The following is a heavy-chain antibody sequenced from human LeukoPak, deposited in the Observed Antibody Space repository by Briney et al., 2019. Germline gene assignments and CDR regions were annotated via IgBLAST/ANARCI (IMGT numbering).Heavy chain of an antibody. D-gene: IGHD4-23*01. CDR1: GFTFRDYD. CDR3: AREGNGNDDAFDI. V-gene: IGHV3-11*01. Sequence: GGSLRLSCAASGFTFRDYDMTWIRQAPGKGLEWVSYISSSDTTMYNADSVKGRFTISRDNAKNSLYLQMNSLRAEDTAVYYCAREGNGNDDAFDIWGQGTMVTVSS. CDR2: ISSSDTTM. J-gene: IGHJ3*02.